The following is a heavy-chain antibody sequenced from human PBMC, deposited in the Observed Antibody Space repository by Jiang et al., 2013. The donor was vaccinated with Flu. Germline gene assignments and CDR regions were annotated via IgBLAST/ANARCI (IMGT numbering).Heavy chain of an antibody. J-gene: IGHJ4*02. Sequence: GPGLVKPSETLSLTCTVSGGSISSYYWSWIRQPPGKGLEWIGYIYYSGSTNYNPSLKSRVTISVDTSKNQFSLKLSSVTAADTAVYYCARHIGYCSGGSCYYFDYWGQGTLVTVSS. D-gene: IGHD2-15*01. V-gene: IGHV4-59*08. CDR1: GGSISSYY. CDR2: IYYSGST. CDR3: ARHIGYCSGGSCYYFDY.